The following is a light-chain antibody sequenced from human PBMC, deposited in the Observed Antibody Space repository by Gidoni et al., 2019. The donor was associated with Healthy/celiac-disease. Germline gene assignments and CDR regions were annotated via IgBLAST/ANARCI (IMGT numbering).Light chain of an antibody. J-gene: IGLJ2*01. Sequence: QSVLTQPPSMSGAPGQRVTISCTGSSSNIGAGYDVHWYQQLPGTAPRLLIYGNNNRPSGVPDRFSGSKSGTSASLAITGLQAEDEADYYCQSYDSSLGVVFGGGTKLTVL. CDR2: GNN. CDR3: QSYDSSLGVV. CDR1: SSNIGAGYD. V-gene: IGLV1-40*01.